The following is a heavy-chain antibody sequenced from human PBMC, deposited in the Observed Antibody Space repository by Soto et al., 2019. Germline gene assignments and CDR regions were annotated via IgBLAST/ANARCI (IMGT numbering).Heavy chain of an antibody. V-gene: IGHV4-30-4*01. CDR3: ARRYCTNGVCFRRHNWFDP. D-gene: IGHD2-8*01. J-gene: IGHJ5*02. CDR2: IYYSGST. Sequence: SETLSLTCTVSGGSISSGDYYWSWIRRPPGKGLEWIGYIYYSGSTYYNPSLKSRVTISVDTSKNQFSLKLSSVTAADTAVYYCARRYCTNGVCFRRHNWFDPWGQGTLVTVSS. CDR1: GGSISSGDYY.